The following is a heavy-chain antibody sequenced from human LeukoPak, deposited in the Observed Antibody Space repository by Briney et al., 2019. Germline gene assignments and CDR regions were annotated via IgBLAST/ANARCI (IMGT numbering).Heavy chain of an antibody. CDR1: GGSISSSSYS. V-gene: IGHV4-39*01. J-gene: IGHJ4*02. CDR2: IYYSGST. Sequence: SETLSLTCTVSGGSISSSSYSWGWIRQPPGKGLEWIGSIYYSGSTYYNPSLKSRVTISVDTSKNQFSLKLSSVTAADTAVYYCARRHANNYDSSGYYFDYWGQGTLVTVSS. D-gene: IGHD3-22*01. CDR3: ARRHANNYDSSGYYFDY.